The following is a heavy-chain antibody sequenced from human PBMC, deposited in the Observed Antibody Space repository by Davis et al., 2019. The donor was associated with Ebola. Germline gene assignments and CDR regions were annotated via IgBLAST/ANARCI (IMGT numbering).Heavy chain of an antibody. D-gene: IGHD2/OR15-2a*01. J-gene: IGHJ6*03. V-gene: IGHV1-69*13. CDR2: ITPIFGTT. CDR1: GYTFSNFG. CDR3: ATSPRGLSFYYYLEV. Sequence: SVKVSCKASGYTFSNFGITWVRQAPGQRPEWMGRITPIFGTTDYAPNFKGRVTMTADESTSTAYLDLSSLRSEDTAVYYCATSPRGLSFYYYLEVWGKGTTVTVSS.